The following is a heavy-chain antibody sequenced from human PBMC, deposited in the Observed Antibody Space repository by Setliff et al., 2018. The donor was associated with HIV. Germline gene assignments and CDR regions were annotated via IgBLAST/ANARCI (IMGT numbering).Heavy chain of an antibody. CDR3: AKTPSSGWYSLYLDY. CDR1: GFTLTSSW. Sequence: LRLSCAVSGFTLTSSWIHWVRQAPGKGLVWVSRFRGDDRTTNYADSVKGRFTISRDNSKNTLYLQMNSLRAEDTAVYYCAKTPSSGWYSLYLDYWGQGTLVTVSS. CDR2: FRGDDRTT. J-gene: IGHJ4*02. V-gene: IGHV3-74*01. D-gene: IGHD6-19*01.